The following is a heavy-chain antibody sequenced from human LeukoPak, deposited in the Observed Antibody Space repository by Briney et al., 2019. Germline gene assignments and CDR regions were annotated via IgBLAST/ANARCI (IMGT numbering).Heavy chain of an antibody. Sequence: LPGGSLRLSCAASGFTFDDYAMHWVRQAPGKGLEWVSGISWNSGSIGYADSVKGRFTISRDNAKNSLYLQMNSLGAEDTALYYCAKASRSGNWCDPWGQGTLVTVSS. CDR1: GFTFDDYA. V-gene: IGHV3-9*01. CDR2: ISWNSGSI. D-gene: IGHD3-10*01. J-gene: IGHJ5*02. CDR3: AKASRSGNWCDP.